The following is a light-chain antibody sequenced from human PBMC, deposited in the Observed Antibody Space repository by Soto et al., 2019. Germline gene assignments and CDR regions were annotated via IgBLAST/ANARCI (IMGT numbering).Light chain of an antibody. J-gene: IGLJ2*01. Sequence: QSVLTQPASVSVSPGQSITISCSGFSSDVGDYNYVSWYQQHAGKVPKLIIYEVTNRPLGVSSRFSGSKSGYTASLTISGLQTDDEADYYCSSYTSSIRIFGGGTKVTVL. CDR1: SSDVGDYNY. V-gene: IGLV2-14*01. CDR2: EVT. CDR3: SSYTSSIRI.